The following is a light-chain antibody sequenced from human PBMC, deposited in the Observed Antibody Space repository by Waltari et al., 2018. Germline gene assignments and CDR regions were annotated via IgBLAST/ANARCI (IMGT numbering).Light chain of an antibody. CDR3: SSYAGSNNV. V-gene: IGLV2-8*01. CDR1: SSYVGPYHF. CDR2: DVS. Sequence: QSALTQPPSASGSPGQSVTISCTGTSSYVGPYHFVSWYQQHPGKAPKLMIYDVSKRPSGVPDRFSGSKSGNTASLTVSGLQAGDEADYYCSSYAGSNNVFGTGTKVTVL. J-gene: IGLJ1*01.